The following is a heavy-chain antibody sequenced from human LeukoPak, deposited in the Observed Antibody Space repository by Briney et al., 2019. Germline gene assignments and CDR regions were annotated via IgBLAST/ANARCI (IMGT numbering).Heavy chain of an antibody. Sequence: GGSLRLSCAASGLTVSTNYMSWVRQAPGKGLEWVSLFYSGGHTNYADSVKGRFTFSRDSSNNTLYLQMNSLRVEDTAVYYCARGEYGSGWYRDWGQGTLVTVSS. CDR3: ARGEYGSGWYRD. V-gene: IGHV3-53*01. J-gene: IGHJ1*01. D-gene: IGHD6-19*01. CDR2: FYSGGHT. CDR1: GLTVSTNY.